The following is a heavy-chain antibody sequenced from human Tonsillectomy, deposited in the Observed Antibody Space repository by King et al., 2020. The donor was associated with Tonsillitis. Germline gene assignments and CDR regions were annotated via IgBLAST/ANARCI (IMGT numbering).Heavy chain of an antibody. Sequence: VQLVESGGGLVKPGGSLRLSCAASGFTFSSYTMNWVRQAPGRGLEWVSSISTSSTYINYADSVKGRFTISRDKAKNSLYLQMNRLRPEDTAVYYCERDQGGNYLIDHWGQGTLVTVSS. J-gene: IGHJ4*02. CDR2: ISTSSTYI. CDR3: ERDQGGNYLIDH. CDR1: GFTFSSYT. V-gene: IGHV3-21*01. D-gene: IGHD4-11*01.